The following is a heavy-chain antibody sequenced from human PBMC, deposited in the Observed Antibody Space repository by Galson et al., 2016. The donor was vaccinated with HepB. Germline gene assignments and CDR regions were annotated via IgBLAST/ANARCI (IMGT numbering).Heavy chain of an antibody. J-gene: IGHJ6*02. Sequence: SVKVSCKASGYTFTNSDSGISWVRQAPGQGLEWMGWIIANNGDTNYAQKFQGRVTMTTDTSTSTAYMELRSLRSDDTAIYYCAREKRDACGSGWYLGEKCGMVVWGQGTTVTGSS. CDR1: GYTFTNSDSG. D-gene: IGHD6-19*01. CDR3: AREKRDACGSGWYLGEKCGMVV. V-gene: IGHV1-18*01. CDR2: IIANNGDT.